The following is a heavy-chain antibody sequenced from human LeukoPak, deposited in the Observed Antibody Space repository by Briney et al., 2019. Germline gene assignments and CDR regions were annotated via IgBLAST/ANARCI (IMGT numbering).Heavy chain of an antibody. J-gene: IGHJ3*02. CDR2: IIPIFGTA. V-gene: IGHV1-69*13. D-gene: IGHD3-10*01. Sequence: GASVRVSCKASGGTFSSYAISWVRQAPGQGREWMGGIIPIFGTANYAQKFQGRVTITADESTSTAYMELSSLRSEDTAVYYCARDRSEVRGVNLDAFDIWGQGTMVTVSS. CDR3: ARDRSEVRGVNLDAFDI. CDR1: GGTFSSYA.